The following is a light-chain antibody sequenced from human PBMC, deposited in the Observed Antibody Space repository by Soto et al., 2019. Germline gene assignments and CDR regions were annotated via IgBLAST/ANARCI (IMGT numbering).Light chain of an antibody. J-gene: IGLJ2*01. V-gene: IGLV1-36*01. CDR2: SND. CDR1: SSNIGKNA. Sequence: QSVLTQPPSVSEAPMQRVTISCSGSSSNIGKNAVNWYQQVPGEAPRLLIYSNDLRPSRVSDRFSGSKSGTSASLAISGLQSEDEADYYCSTWDDNLSVVFGGGTKLNVL. CDR3: STWDDNLSVV.